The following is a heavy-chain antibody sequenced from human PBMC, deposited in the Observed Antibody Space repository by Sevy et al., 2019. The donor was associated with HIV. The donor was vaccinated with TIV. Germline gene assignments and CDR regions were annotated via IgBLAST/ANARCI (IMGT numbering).Heavy chain of an antibody. J-gene: IGHJ4*02. CDR1: GGSISSSNW. D-gene: IGHD6-13*01. CDR3: AVGYSSSWAFDY. Sequence: SETLSLTCAVSGGSISSSNWWSWVRQPPGKGLEWLGEIYHSGSTNYNPSLKSRVTISVDKSKNQFSLKLSSVTAADTAVYYCAVGYSSSWAFDYWGQGTLVTVSS. V-gene: IGHV4-4*02. CDR2: IYHSGST.